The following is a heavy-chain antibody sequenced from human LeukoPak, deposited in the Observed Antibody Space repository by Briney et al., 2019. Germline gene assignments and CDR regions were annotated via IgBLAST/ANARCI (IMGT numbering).Heavy chain of an antibody. Sequence: SQTLSLTCAISGDSVSSNSAAWNWIRQSPSRGLEWLGRTYYRSKWYNDYAVSVKSRITNNPDTSKNHFSLQLNSVTPEDTAVYYCARVGYSSRGGYYFDYWGQGTLVTVSS. CDR2: TYYRSKWYN. D-gene: IGHD6-13*01. CDR1: GDSVSSNSAA. CDR3: ARVGYSSRGGYYFDY. V-gene: IGHV6-1*01. J-gene: IGHJ4*02.